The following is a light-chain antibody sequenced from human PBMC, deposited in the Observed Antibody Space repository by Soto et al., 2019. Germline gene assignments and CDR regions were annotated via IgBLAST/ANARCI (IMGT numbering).Light chain of an antibody. J-gene: IGLJ1*01. V-gene: IGLV2-11*01. CDR2: DVS. CDR3: CSYAGSYPYV. Sequence: SALAQPASVSGSPGQSITISCTGTSSDVGGYNYVSWYQQHPGKAPKLMIYDVSKRPSGVPDRFSGSKSGNTASLTISGLQAEDEADYYCCSYAGSYPYVFGTGTKVTVL. CDR1: SSDVGGYNY.